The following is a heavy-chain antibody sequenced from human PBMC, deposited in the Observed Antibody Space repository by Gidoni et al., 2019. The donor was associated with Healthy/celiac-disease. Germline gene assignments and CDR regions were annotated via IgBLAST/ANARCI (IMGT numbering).Heavy chain of an antibody. D-gene: IGHD3-22*01. CDR1: GFTFDDYA. CDR2: ISWNSGSI. CDR3: AKDKRNYYDSSGAFDI. Sequence: EVQLVESGGGLVQPGRSLRLSCAASGFTFDDYAMHWVRQAPGKGLEWVSGISWNSGSIGYADSVKGRFTISRDNAKNSLYLQMNSLRAEDTALYYCAKDKRNYYDSSGAFDIWGQGTMVTVSS. J-gene: IGHJ3*02. V-gene: IGHV3-9*01.